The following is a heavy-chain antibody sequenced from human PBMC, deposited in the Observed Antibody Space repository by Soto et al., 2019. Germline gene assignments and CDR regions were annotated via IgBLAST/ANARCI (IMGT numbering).Heavy chain of an antibody. Sequence: SETLSLTCTVSGGSISSYYWSWIRQPPGKGLEWIGYIYYSGSTNYNPSLKSRVTISVDTSKNQFSLKLSSVTAADTAVYYCAREVEYGGIQTVDYWGQGTLVTVSS. J-gene: IGHJ4*02. CDR3: AREVEYGGIQTVDY. V-gene: IGHV4-59*01. CDR1: GGSISSYY. CDR2: IYYSGST. D-gene: IGHD4-17*01.